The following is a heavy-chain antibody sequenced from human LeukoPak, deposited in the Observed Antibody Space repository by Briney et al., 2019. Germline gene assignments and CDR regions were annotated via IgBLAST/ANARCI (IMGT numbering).Heavy chain of an antibody. D-gene: IGHD2-15*01. CDR3: AKAPGYCSGGDCQTLYFDY. CDR2: LSGSGTST. V-gene: IGHV3-23*01. Sequence: GGSLRLSCAASGFTFSSFAMSWVRQAPGKGLEWVSVLSGSGTSTYYTASVKGRFTISRDNSKKTLYLQMNSLRVEDTAVYFCAKAPGYCSGGDCQTLYFDYWGQGSLVTVSS. J-gene: IGHJ4*02. CDR1: GFTFSSFA.